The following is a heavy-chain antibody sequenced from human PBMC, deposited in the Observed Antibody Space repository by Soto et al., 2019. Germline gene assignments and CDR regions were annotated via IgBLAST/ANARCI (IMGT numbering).Heavy chain of an antibody. V-gene: IGHV4-30-4*01. CDR1: GGSISSGDYY. CDR2: IYYSGST. D-gene: IGHD3-22*01. Sequence: QVQLQESGPGLVKPSQTLSLTCTVSGGSISSGDYYWSWIRQPPGKGLEWIGYIYYSGSTYYNPSLKSRVTISVDTSKNQFSLKLSSVTAADTAVYYCARGLVGSSGYYPLYYFDYWGQGTLVTVSS. J-gene: IGHJ4*02. CDR3: ARGLVGSSGYYPLYYFDY.